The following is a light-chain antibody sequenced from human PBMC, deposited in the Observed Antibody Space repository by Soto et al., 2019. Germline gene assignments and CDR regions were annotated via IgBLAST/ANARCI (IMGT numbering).Light chain of an antibody. CDR1: SGHSSYA. CDR3: QPWGTGIPVV. V-gene: IGLV4-69*01. Sequence: QPVLTQSPSASASLGASVKLTCTLSSGHSSYAIAWHQQQPEKGPRYLMKLNSDGSHSKGDGIPDRFSGSSSGAERYLTISSLQSEDEADYYCQPWGTGIPVVFGGGTKLTVL. CDR2: LNSDGSH. J-gene: IGLJ2*01.